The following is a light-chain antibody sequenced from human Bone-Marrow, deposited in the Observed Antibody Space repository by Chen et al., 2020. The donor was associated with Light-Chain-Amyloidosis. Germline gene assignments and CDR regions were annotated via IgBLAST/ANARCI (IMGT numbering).Light chain of an antibody. CDR1: SGSIATNY. J-gene: IGLJ3*02. CDR2: EDD. CDR3: QSYQCSSQGV. Sequence: NFMLTQPHSVSESPGKTVIISCTRSSGSIATNYVQWYQQRPGSSPTTVIYEDDQRPTGVPDRFSGYIDRSSNSASLTISGLKTEDEADYYCQSYQCSSQGVFGGGTKLTVL. V-gene: IGLV6-57*01.